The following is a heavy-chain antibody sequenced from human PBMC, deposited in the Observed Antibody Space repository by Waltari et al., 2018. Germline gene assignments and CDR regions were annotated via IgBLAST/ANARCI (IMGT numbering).Heavy chain of an antibody. CDR3: ARGLVAAPSYYYYYMDV. CDR2: INHSGSP. J-gene: IGHJ6*03. V-gene: IGHV4-34*01. CDR1: GGSFSGYY. Sequence: QVQLQQWGAGLLKPSETLSLTCAVYGGSFSGYYWSWIRQPPGKGLEWIGEINHSGSPNYNPSLKSQVTISVDTSKNQFSLKLSSVTAADTAVYYCARGLVAAPSYYYYYMDVWGKGTTVTISS. D-gene: IGHD6-25*01.